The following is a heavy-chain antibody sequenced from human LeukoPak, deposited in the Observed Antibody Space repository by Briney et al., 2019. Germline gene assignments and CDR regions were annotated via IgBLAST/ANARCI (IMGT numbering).Heavy chain of an antibody. D-gene: IGHD2-2*02. V-gene: IGHV5-51*01. CDR2: IYPGDSDT. CDR3: ARCPGNGGTSCYTGFDY. CDR1: GYSFTSYW. J-gene: IGHJ4*02. Sequence: GESLKISCKGSGYSFTSYWIGWVRQMPGKGLEWMGIIYPGDSDTRYGPSFQGQVTISADKSISTAYLQWSSLKASDTAMYYCARCPGNGGTSCYTGFDYWGQGTLVTVFS.